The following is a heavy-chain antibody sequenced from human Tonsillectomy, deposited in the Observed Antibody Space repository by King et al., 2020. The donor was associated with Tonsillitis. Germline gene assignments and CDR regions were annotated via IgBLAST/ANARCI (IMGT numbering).Heavy chain of an antibody. V-gene: IGHV4-4*02. CDR2: IHNSRST. CDR1: GGSISSINW. CDR3: ERSGVDYCGSGSHYNFFDY. D-gene: IGHD3-10*01. Sequence: QLQESGPGLVKPSGTLSLTCAVSGGSISSINWWNWVPQPPGKGLEGIGEIHNSRSTNYNPLLKSRVTISVDKSKNQFSLKLHSMTAADTAVYYFERSGVDYCGSGSHYNFFDYWGQGTLVTVSS. J-gene: IGHJ4*02.